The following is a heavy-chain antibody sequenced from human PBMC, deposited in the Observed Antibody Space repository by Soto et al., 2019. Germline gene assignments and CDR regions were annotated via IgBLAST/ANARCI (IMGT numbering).Heavy chain of an antibody. CDR1: GYTFTSYG. J-gene: IGHJ3*02. CDR2: ISAYNGNT. Sequence: ASVKVSCKASGYTFTSYGISWVRQAPGQGLEWMGWISAYNGNTNYAQKLQGRVTMTTDTSTSTAYMELRSLRSDDTAVYYCARQEYNWNDFAFDIWGQGTMVTVSS. CDR3: ARQEYNWNDFAFDI. D-gene: IGHD1-1*01. V-gene: IGHV1-18*01.